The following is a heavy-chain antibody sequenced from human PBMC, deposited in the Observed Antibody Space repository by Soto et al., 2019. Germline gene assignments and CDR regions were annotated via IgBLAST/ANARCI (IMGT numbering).Heavy chain of an antibody. Sequence: SETLSLTCAVYGGSFSGYYWSWIRQPPGKGLEWIGYIYYSGSTNYNPSLKSRVTISVDTSKNQFSLKLSSVTAADSAVYYCARVGEYSYGTFDYWGQGTLVTVSS. CDR2: IYYSGST. V-gene: IGHV4-59*01. D-gene: IGHD5-18*01. CDR3: ARVGEYSYGTFDY. J-gene: IGHJ4*02. CDR1: GGSFSGYY.